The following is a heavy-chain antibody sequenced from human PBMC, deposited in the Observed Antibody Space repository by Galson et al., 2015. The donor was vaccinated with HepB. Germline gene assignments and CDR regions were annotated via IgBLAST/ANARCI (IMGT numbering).Heavy chain of an antibody. D-gene: IGHD2-2*01. CDR1: GYTFTSYG. V-gene: IGHV1-18*01. CDR2: ISAYNGNT. Sequence: SVKVSCKASGYTFTSYGISWVRQAPGQGLEWMGWISAYNGNTNYAQKLQGRVTMTTDTSTSTAYMELRSLRSDDTAVYYCARDRNTPYCSSTSCPMDVWGKGTTVTVSS. J-gene: IGHJ6*03. CDR3: ARDRNTPYCSSTSCPMDV.